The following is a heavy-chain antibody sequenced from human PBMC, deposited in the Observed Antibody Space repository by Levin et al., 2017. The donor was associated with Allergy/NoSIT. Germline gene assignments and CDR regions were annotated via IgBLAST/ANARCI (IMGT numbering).Heavy chain of an antibody. CDR2: INHSGST. V-gene: IGHV4-34*01. CDR1: GGSFSGYY. Sequence: PSETLSLTCAVYGGSFSGYYWSWIRQPPGKGLEWIGEINHSGSTNYNPSLKSRVTISVDTSKNQFSLKLSSVTAADTAVYYCARGPVGRWRDYYGSGSYAALRFDPWGQGTLVTVSS. CDR3: ARGPVGRWRDYYGSGSYAALRFDP. D-gene: IGHD3-10*01. J-gene: IGHJ5*02.